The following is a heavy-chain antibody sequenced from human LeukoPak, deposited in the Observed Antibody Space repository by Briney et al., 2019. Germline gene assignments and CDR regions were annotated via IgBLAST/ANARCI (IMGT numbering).Heavy chain of an antibody. CDR2: INPSGGST. CDR1: GYTSTSYY. CDR3: ARSWEGYYFDY. Sequence: ASVKVCCKASGYTSTSYYMHWVRQAPGQGHEWMGIINPSGGSTSYAQKFQGRGTITRDRSKGTIYMELSSLRSEDTAVYYCARSWEGYYFDYWGRGSLVTVSS. V-gene: IGHV1-46*01. D-gene: IGHD1-26*01. J-gene: IGHJ4*02.